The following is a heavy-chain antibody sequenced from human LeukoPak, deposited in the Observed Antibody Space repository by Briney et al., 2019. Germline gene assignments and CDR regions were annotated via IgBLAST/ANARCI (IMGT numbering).Heavy chain of an antibody. Sequence: ASVKVSCKASGYTFTSFGISWMRQAPGQGLEWMGWISAYNADTNYAQKLQGRVTMTTDTSTSTVYMELKSLRSEDTAVYFCARVGATGATADNWGQGTLVTVSS. CDR3: ARVGATGATADN. CDR2: ISAYNADT. J-gene: IGHJ4*02. D-gene: IGHD2-21*02. V-gene: IGHV1-18*01. CDR1: GYTFTSFG.